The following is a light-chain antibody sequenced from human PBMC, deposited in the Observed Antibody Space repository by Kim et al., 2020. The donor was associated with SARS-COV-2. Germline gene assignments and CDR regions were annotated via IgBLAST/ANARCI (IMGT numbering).Light chain of an antibody. CDR3: QQYNNWQT. Sequence: SVSPGERATPPCRASQSVSSNLAWYQQKTGQAPRLLINGASTRATGIPARFSGSGSGTEFTLTISSLQSEDFAVYYCQQYNNWQTFGQGTKVDIK. V-gene: IGKV3-15*01. CDR2: GAS. CDR1: QSVSSN. J-gene: IGKJ1*01.